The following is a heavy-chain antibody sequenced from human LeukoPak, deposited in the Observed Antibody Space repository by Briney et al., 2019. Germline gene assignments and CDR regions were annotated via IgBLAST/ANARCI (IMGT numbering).Heavy chain of an antibody. CDR2: INPSGGST. Sequence: ASVKVSCKASGYTFTSYYIHWVRQAPGQGLEWMGIINPSGGSTSYSQKFQGRVTMTRDTSTTTVYMDLSSPRSEDTAVYYCARGETGTWLDYWGQGTLVTVSS. CDR3: ARGETGTWLDY. D-gene: IGHD1-1*01. V-gene: IGHV1-46*03. J-gene: IGHJ4*02. CDR1: GYTFTSYY.